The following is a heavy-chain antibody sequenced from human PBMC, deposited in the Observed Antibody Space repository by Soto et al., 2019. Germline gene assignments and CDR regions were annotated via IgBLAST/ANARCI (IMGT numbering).Heavy chain of an antibody. Sequence: QVQLVQSGAEVKKPGASVKVSCKASGYTFTSYGISWVRQAPGQGLEWMGWISAYNGNTNYAQKIQGRVTMTTDPSTSTAYMELRSLRSDDTAVYYCARGPEIDDYIWGSYRYDWFDPWGQGTLVTVSS. CDR1: GYTFTSYG. CDR2: ISAYNGNT. D-gene: IGHD3-16*02. CDR3: ARGPEIDDYIWGSYRYDWFDP. V-gene: IGHV1-18*01. J-gene: IGHJ5*02.